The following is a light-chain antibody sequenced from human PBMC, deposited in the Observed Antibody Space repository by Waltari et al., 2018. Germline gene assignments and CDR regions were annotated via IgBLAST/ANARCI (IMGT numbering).Light chain of an antibody. Sequence: DIQMTQSPSSLSASVGDRVTITCRAGQGISNSLAWYQQKPGKAPKLLLYAASRLQSGGPSRFSGRGSGTDYTLTISSLQPEDFATYYCQQYYDTPQVTFGPGTKVDIK. CDR3: QQYYDTPQVT. J-gene: IGKJ3*01. V-gene: IGKV1-NL1*01. CDR1: QGISNS. CDR2: AAS.